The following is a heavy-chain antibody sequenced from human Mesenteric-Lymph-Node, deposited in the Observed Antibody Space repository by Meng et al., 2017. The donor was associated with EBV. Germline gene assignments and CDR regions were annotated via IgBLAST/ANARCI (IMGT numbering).Heavy chain of an antibody. V-gene: IGHV3-33*01. Sequence: QGWLVDAGGGVVQPGRSLRLSCAASGFTFSSDGMHWVRQAPGKGLEWVAVIWYDGSNKYYADSVKGRFTISRDNSKNTLYLQMNSLRAEDTAVYYCARSGGSGGYVEFFQHWGQGTLVTVSS. CDR3: ARSGGSGGYVEFFQH. J-gene: IGHJ1*01. D-gene: IGHD3-22*01. CDR1: GFTFSSDG. CDR2: IWYDGSNK.